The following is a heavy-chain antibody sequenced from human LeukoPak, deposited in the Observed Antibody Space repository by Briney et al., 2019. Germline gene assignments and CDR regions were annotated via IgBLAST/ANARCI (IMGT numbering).Heavy chain of an antibody. CDR2: INHSGST. CDR1: GGSFSGYY. J-gene: IGHJ4*02. V-gene: IGHV4-34*01. D-gene: IGHD6-13*01. CDR3: ARGLDSSRSFDY. Sequence: SETLSLTCAVYGGSFSGYYWSWIRQPPGKGLEWIGEINHSGSTYYNPSLKSRVTISVDTSKNQFSLKLSSVTAADTAVYYCARGLDSSRSFDYWGQGTLVTVSS.